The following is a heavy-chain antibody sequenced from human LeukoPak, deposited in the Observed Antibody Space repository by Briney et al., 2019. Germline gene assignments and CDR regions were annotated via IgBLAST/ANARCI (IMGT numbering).Heavy chain of an antibody. Sequence: KPGGSLRLSGAASGFTFSDYYMSWLRQAPGKGLEWISYMSGSGSTIYYADSVKGRFTVSRDNAKHSLYLQMNSLGAEDTAVYYCARFGGGLDHWGQGTLVTVSS. CDR2: MSGSGSTI. CDR3: ARFGGGLDH. J-gene: IGHJ4*02. V-gene: IGHV3-11*01. CDR1: GFTFSDYY. D-gene: IGHD3-10*01.